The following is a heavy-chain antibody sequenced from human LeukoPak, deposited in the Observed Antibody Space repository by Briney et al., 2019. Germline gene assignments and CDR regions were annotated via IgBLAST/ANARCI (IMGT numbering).Heavy chain of an antibody. J-gene: IGHJ4*02. CDR1: GGSISSSSYY. CDR2: IYYSRST. V-gene: IGHV4-39*01. Sequence: SETLSLTCTVSGGSISSSSYYWGWIRQPPGKGLEWIGNIYYSRSTYYNPSLKSRVTISVDTSKNQFSLKLSSVTAADTAVYYCARRPLPITSGWYYFDYWGQGTLVTVSS. CDR3: ARRPLPITSGWYYFDY. D-gene: IGHD6-19*01.